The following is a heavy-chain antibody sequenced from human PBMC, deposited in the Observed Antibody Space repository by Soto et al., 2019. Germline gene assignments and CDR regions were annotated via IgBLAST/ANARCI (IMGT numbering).Heavy chain of an antibody. V-gene: IGHV3-33*03. Sequence: QVQLVESGGGVVQPGRSLRLSCATSGFTFSSHGMHWVRQAPGKGLEWVALIWYDGSAKYYADSVKGRITVSRDNSKNTLYLQMDSLRADDTGVYYCARGTEVVFTQGAFDIWGHGTMVTVSS. D-gene: IGHD2-15*01. CDR2: IWYDGSAK. J-gene: IGHJ3*02. CDR1: GFTFSSHG. CDR3: ARGTEVVFTQGAFDI.